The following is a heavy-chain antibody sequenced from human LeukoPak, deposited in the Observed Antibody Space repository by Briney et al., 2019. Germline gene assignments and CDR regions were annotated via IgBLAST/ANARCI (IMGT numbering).Heavy chain of an antibody. CDR3: ARGRSAAPPTGDFDY. CDR2: INPSGGST. CDR1: GYTFTSYY. D-gene: IGHD7-27*01. J-gene: IGHJ4*02. V-gene: IGHV1-46*01. Sequence: ASVKVSCKASGYTFTSYYMHWVRQAPGQGLEWMGIINPSGGSTSYAQKFQGRVTMTRDTSTSTVYMELSSLRSEDTAVYYCARGRSAAPPTGDFDYWGQGTLVTVSS.